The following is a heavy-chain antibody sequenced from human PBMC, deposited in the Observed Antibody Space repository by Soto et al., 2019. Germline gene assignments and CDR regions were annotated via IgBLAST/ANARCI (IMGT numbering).Heavy chain of an antibody. Sequence: GASVKVSCKASGYTFTAYYMIWVRQAPGQGPEWMGWINPNGGETNYAQKFRGRVTLTTDTSISAAYMELSGLRSDDTALYYCARDSGYSYGLPDYWGQGTLVTVSS. CDR2: INPNGGET. V-gene: IGHV1-2*02. CDR1: GYTFTAYY. J-gene: IGHJ4*02. D-gene: IGHD5-12*01. CDR3: ARDSGYSYGLPDY.